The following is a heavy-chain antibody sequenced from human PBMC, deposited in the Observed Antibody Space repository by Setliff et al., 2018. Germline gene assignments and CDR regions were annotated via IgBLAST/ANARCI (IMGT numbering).Heavy chain of an antibody. Sequence: SETLSLTCTVSGVSISSTSYYWDWIRQSPGKGLEWIGAVYYSGSTYYNPSLKSRVTISVDTSKNQFSLKLSSVTAADTAVYYCARHDGRGGGLLWFGELLSDHDAFDIWGQGTMVTVSS. J-gene: IGHJ3*02. CDR1: GVSISSTSYY. V-gene: IGHV4-39*01. CDR3: ARHDGRGGGLLWFGELLSDHDAFDI. CDR2: VYYSGST. D-gene: IGHD3-10*01.